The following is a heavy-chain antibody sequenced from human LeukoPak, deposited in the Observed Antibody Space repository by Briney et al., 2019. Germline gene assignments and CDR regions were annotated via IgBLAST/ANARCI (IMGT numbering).Heavy chain of an antibody. V-gene: IGHV3-11*01. Sequence: KPGGSLRLSCAASGFTFSDYYMSWIRQAPGKGLEWVSYISSSGSTIYYADSVKGRFTISRDSAKNLLYLQMNSLRAEDTAVYYCAKDATWNGMDVWGQGTTVTVSS. CDR1: GFTFSDYY. CDR3: AKDATWNGMDV. D-gene: IGHD3-3*01. J-gene: IGHJ6*02. CDR2: ISSSGSTI.